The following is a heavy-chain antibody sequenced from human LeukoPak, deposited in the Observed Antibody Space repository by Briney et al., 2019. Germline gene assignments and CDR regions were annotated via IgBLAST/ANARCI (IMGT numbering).Heavy chain of an antibody. CDR2: LNEDGGYT. V-gene: IGHV3-23*01. Sequence: GGSLRLSCAASGFTFNIYAMSWVRQAPGKGLAWVSGLNEDGGYTYYADSVKGRFTISRDNSENTLYLQMSSLRAEDTATYYCVRDSSCSGGSCPLFDSWGQGTLVSVSS. J-gene: IGHJ4*02. CDR1: GFTFNIYA. CDR3: VRDSSCSGGSCPLFDS. D-gene: IGHD2-15*01.